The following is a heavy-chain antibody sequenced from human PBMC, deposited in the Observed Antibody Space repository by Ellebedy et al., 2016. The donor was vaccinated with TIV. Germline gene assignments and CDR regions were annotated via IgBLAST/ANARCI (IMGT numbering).Heavy chain of an antibody. D-gene: IGHD1-14*01. Sequence: SGPTLVKPTQTLTLTCTFSGFSLDSTSEAVGWFRQPPGKALEWLAVIYWNDFEFYSPSLKSRLTITKDPSKNQVVLVLTNVDPVDTATYYCVRKGTGDLTLDYWGQGRLVVVSS. CDR1: GFSLDSTSEA. CDR2: IYWNDFE. J-gene: IGHJ4*02. V-gene: IGHV2-5*01. CDR3: VRKGTGDLTLDY.